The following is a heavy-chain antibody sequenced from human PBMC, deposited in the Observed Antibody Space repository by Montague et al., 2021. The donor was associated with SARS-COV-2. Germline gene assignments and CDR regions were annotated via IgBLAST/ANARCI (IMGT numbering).Heavy chain of an antibody. J-gene: IGHJ5*02. CDR3: ARDIWEPEVRSRGWFDP. CDR1: RGSISDNNW. CDR2: ISLGGHT. Sequence: SETLSLTCGVSRGSISDNNWWSWVRQSPETGLEWIGEISLGGHTDYNPPLKSRVTISLDKSKNQFSLTLTSVTAADTAVYYCARDIWEPEVRSRGWFDPWGQGILVTVSS. V-gene: IGHV4-4*02. D-gene: IGHD1-26*01.